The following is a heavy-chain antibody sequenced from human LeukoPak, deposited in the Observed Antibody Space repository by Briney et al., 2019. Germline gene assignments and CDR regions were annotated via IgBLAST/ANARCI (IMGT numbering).Heavy chain of an antibody. CDR3: ARLLAAAGHSHDY. J-gene: IGHJ4*02. D-gene: IGHD6-13*01. Sequence: GSSVKISCKASGGTCSSYAISWLRQAPGQGLEWMGRIIPIFGTANYAQKFQGRVTITTDESTSTAYMELSSLRSEDTAVYYWARLLAAAGHSHDYWGQATLVTVSS. CDR1: GGTCSSYA. CDR2: IIPIFGTA. V-gene: IGHV1-69*05.